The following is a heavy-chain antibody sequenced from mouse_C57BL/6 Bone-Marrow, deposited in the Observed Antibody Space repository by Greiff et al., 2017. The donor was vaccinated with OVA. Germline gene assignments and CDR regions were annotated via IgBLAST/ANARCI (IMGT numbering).Heavy chain of an antibody. D-gene: IGHD1-1*01. CDR3: ARSAYYYGSSPSYWYFDV. CDR2: VYPYNGGT. V-gene: IGHV1-36*01. CDR1: GFTFTDYY. Sequence: EVQLQQSGPVLVKPGPSVKISCKASGFTFTDYYMHWVKQSHGKSLEWIGLVYPYNGGTSYNQKFKGKATLTVDTSSRTAYMELNSLTSEDSAVYYCARSAYYYGSSPSYWYFDVWGTGTTVTVSS. J-gene: IGHJ1*03.